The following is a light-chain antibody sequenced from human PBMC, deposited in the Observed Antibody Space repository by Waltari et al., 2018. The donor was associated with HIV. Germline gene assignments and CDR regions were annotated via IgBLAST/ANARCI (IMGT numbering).Light chain of an antibody. Sequence: QSVLTQPPSVSGTPGQRVTISCSGRNSNIGSNTVNWYRQLPGTAPKLLIYGNNQRPSGVPDRFSGAKSGTSASLAITGLQSEDEAEYYFAAWDDNRVGEVVFGGGTKLTVL. CDR1: NSNIGSNT. CDR2: GNN. J-gene: IGLJ2*01. V-gene: IGLV1-44*01. CDR3: AAWDDNRVGEVV.